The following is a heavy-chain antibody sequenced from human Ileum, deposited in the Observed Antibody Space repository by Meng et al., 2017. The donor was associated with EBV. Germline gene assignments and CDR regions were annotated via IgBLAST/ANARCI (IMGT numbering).Heavy chain of an antibody. Sequence: QLLLQGAGPGLLKPSETLSLTCGVSGGSISSSNYCWGWIRQPPGKGLEWIQSICYTDYTYYNPSLKSRVTISADKSKNQFSLRLNSLTAADTAVYYCAMGPDYAKTGYWGQGTLVTVSS. CDR3: AMGPDYAKTGY. D-gene: IGHD4-17*01. J-gene: IGHJ4*02. CDR2: ICYTDYT. CDR1: GGSISSSNYC. V-gene: IGHV4-39*01.